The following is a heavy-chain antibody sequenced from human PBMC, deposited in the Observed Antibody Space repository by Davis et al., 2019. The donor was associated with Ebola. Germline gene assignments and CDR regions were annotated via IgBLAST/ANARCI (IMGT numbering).Heavy chain of an antibody. D-gene: IGHD6-13*01. CDR1: GGSFSGYY. V-gene: IGHV4-34*01. CDR2: INHSGST. CDR3: ARLAQQLVDY. Sequence: PSETLSLTCAVYGGSFSGYYWSWIRQPPGKGLEWIGEINHSGSTNYNPSLKSRVTISVDTSKNQFSLKLSSVTAADTAVYYCARLAQQLVDYWGQGTLVTVSS. J-gene: IGHJ4*02.